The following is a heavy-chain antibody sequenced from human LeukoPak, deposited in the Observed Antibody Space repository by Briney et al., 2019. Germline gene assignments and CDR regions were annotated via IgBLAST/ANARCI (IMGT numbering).Heavy chain of an antibody. D-gene: IGHD6-19*01. Sequence: KPSETLSLTCGVYGGSFSGCYWSWIRQPPGRGLEWIGEINQSGRTNYNPSLKSRVTISVDTSKNQFSLKLTSVTAADTGVYYCATKHSVAVAANPPYFDYWGQGTLVTVSS. CDR1: GGSFSGCY. CDR2: INQSGRT. J-gene: IGHJ4*02. CDR3: ATKHSVAVAANPPYFDY. V-gene: IGHV4-34*01.